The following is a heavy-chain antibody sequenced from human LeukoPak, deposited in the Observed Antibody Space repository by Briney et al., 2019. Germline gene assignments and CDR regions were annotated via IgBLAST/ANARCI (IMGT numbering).Heavy chain of an antibody. CDR2: IYSGTT. D-gene: IGHD3-22*01. V-gene: IGHV3-53*01. CDR1: GFSVSDNS. CDR3: ARDSYYYDSSGYSRFDY. J-gene: IGHJ4*02. Sequence: GGSLRLSCTVSGFSVSDNSMSWVRQAPGKGLEWVSFIYSGTTHYSDSVKGRFTISRDNSKNTPYLQMNSLRAEDTAVYYCARDSYYYDSSGYSRFDYWGQGTLVTVSS.